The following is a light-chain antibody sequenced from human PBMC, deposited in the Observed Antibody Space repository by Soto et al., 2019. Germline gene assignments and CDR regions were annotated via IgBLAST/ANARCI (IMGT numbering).Light chain of an antibody. CDR1: SGNIGSNY. CDR2: EDD. CDR3: QSYDSSTPVV. J-gene: IGLJ2*01. V-gene: IGLV6-57*04. Sequence: NFMLTQPHSVSESPGKTVTISCTRSSGNIGSNYVQWYQQRPGSAPTTLIYEDDQSPSGVPDRFSGSIDRSSNSASLTISGLKTEDEADYYCQSYDSSTPVVFGGGTKVTVL.